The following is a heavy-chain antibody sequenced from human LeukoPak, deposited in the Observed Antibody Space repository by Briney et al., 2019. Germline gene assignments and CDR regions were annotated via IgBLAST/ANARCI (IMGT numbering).Heavy chain of an antibody. D-gene: IGHD2-2*01. Sequence: ASVKVSCKASGYTFTGYYMHWVRQAPGQGLEWMGWINPNSGVTNYAQKFQGRVTMTRDTSISTAYMELSRLRSDDTAVYYCARDLVVVPAAMSGYYGMDVWGQGTTVTVSS. CDR2: INPNSGVT. CDR1: GYTFTGYY. J-gene: IGHJ6*02. CDR3: ARDLVVVPAAMSGYYGMDV. V-gene: IGHV1-2*02.